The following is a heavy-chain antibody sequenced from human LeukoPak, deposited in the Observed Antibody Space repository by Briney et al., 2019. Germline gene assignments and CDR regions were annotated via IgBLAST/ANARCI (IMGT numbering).Heavy chain of an antibody. D-gene: IGHD3-22*01. CDR3: ARVSYDSSGYFHLDY. V-gene: IGHV4-59*01. CDR1: RGSISSYY. Sequence: SETLSLTCTVSRGSISSYYWSWIRQPPGKGLEWIGYIYYSGSTNYNPSLKSRVTISVDTSKNQFSLKLSSVTAADTAVYYCARVSYDSSGYFHLDYWGQGTLVTVPS. J-gene: IGHJ4*02. CDR2: IYYSGST.